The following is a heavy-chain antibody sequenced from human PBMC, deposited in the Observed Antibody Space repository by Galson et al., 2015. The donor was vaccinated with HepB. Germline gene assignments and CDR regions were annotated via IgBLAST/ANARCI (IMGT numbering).Heavy chain of an antibody. J-gene: IGHJ6*03. CDR2: MNPNSGNT. V-gene: IGHV1-8*01. CDR1: GYTFTSYD. CDR3: AREVGYDFWSGYRYYYYMDV. Sequence: SVKVSCKASGYTFTSYDTNWVRQATGQGLEWMGWMNPNSGNTGYAQKFQGRVTMTRNTSIGTAYMELSSLRSEDTAVYYCAREVGYDFWSGYRYYYYMDVWGKGTTVTVSS. D-gene: IGHD3-3*01.